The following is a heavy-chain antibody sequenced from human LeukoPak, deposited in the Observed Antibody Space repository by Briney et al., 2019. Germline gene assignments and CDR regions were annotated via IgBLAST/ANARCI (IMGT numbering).Heavy chain of an antibody. D-gene: IGHD3-9*01. V-gene: IGHV1-18*04. Sequence: ASVKVSRKASGYTFTSYYMHWVRQAPGQGLEWMGWISAYNGNTNYAQKLQGRVTMTTDTSTSTAYMELRSLRSDDTAVYYCAREGLRYFDWLGTDYWGQGTLVAVSS. CDR3: AREGLRYFDWLGTDY. CDR1: GYTFTSYY. J-gene: IGHJ4*02. CDR2: ISAYNGNT.